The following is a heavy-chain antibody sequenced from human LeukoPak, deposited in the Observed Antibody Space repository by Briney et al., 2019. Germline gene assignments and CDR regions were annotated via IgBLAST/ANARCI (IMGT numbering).Heavy chain of an antibody. CDR1: GYSFTSGHY. J-gene: IGHJ4*02. CDR2: IYHTGSA. Sequence: SETLSLTCSVSGYSFTSGHYWGWIRQPPGKGLEWIANIYHTGSAHYNPSLKSRVTISVDTSTDQFSLKLSSVTAADTAVYYCARYCTSTTCILRGFDYWGQGTLVTVSS. CDR3: ARYCTSTTCILRGFDY. V-gene: IGHV4-38-2*01. D-gene: IGHD2-2*01.